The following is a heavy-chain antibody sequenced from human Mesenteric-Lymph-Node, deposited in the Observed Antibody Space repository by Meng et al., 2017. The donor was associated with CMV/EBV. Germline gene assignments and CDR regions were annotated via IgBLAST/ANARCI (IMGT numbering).Heavy chain of an antibody. CDR3: ARGYYYDSSGYYALTYGMDV. CDR1: GGTFSSYA. Sequence: SVKVSCKASGGTFSSYAISWVRQAPGQGLEWMGGIIPILGIANYAQKFQGRVTITADKSTSTAYMELSSLRSEDTAVYYCARGYYYDSSGYYALTYGMDVWGQGTTVTVSS. J-gene: IGHJ6*02. CDR2: IIPILGIA. D-gene: IGHD3-22*01. V-gene: IGHV1-69*10.